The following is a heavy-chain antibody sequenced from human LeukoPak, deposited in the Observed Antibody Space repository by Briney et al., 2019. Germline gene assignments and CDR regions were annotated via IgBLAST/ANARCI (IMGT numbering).Heavy chain of an antibody. CDR3: ASGTQLRVGELFLDTRYDGFDL. V-gene: IGHV1-46*01. D-gene: IGHD3-16*01. J-gene: IGHJ3*01. CDR2: ISPRGGAT. Sequence: ASVKVSCKASGYTLTSHYMHWVRQAPGQGLEWMGLISPRGGATIYGQKFQGRVTMTSDTSTSTVYMELSSLRPADTAVYYCASGTQLRVGELFLDTRYDGFDLWGQGTMVTVSS. CDR1: GYTLTSHY.